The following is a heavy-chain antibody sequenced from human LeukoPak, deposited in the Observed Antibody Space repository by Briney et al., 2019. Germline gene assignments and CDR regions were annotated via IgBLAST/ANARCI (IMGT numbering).Heavy chain of an antibody. CDR1: GGSISSYY. D-gene: IGHD5-24*01. V-gene: IGHV4-4*07. J-gene: IGHJ4*02. CDR3: ARDSRWLQYRYYFDY. Sequence: SETLSLTCAVSGGSISSYYWSWIRQPAGKGLEWIGSIYYSGSTYYNPSLKSRVTISVDTSKNQFSLKLSSVTAADTAVYYCARDSRWLQYRYYFDYWGQGTLVTVSS. CDR2: IYYSGST.